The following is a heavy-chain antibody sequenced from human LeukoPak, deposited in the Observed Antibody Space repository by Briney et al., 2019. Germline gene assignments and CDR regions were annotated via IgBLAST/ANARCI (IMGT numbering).Heavy chain of an antibody. D-gene: IGHD1-26*01. V-gene: IGHV1-69*01. CDR2: IIPIFGTA. J-gene: IGHJ4*02. Sequence: ASVKVSCKASGGTFSSYAISWVRQAPGQGLEWMGGIIPIFGTANYAQKFQGRVTITADESTSTAYMELSSLRAEDTAVYYCAKDLVEVPGSYGDGDYWGQGTLVTVSS. CDR1: GGTFSSYA. CDR3: AKDLVEVPGSYGDGDY.